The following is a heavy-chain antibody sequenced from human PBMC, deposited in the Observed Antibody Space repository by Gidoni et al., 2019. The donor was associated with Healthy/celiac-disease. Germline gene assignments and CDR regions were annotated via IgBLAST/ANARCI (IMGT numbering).Heavy chain of an antibody. CDR3: AHIARWEYSSSSEEGRFDY. D-gene: IGHD6-6*01. J-gene: IGHJ4*02. V-gene: IGHV2-5*02. CDR1: GFSLSTSGVG. CDR2: IYWDDDK. Sequence: QITLKESGPTLVKPTQTLTLTCTFSGFSLSTSGVGVGWIRQPPGKALEWLALIYWDDDKRYSPSLKSRLTITKDTSKNQVVLTMTNMDPVDTATYYCAHIARWEYSSSSEEGRFDYWGQGTLVTVSS.